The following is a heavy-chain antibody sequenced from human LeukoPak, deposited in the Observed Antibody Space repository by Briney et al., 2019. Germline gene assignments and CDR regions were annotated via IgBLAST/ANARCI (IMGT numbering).Heavy chain of an antibody. CDR1: GYTFTSYG. J-gene: IGHJ4*02. CDR2: ISAYNGNT. D-gene: IGHD6-19*01. Sequence: ASVKVSCKASGYTFTSYGISWVRQAPGQGLEWMGWISAYNGNTNYAQKLQGRVTMTTDTSTSTAYMELRSLRSDDTAVYYCAREGKLTGYSGGLGFNYWGQGTLVTVSS. CDR3: AREGKLTGYSGGLGFNY. V-gene: IGHV1-18*01.